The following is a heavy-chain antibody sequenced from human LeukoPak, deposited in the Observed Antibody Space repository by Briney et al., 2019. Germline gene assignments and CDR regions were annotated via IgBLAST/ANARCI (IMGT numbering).Heavy chain of an antibody. J-gene: IGHJ4*02. D-gene: IGHD3-22*01. Sequence: ASVKVSCTASGYTFTSYGISWVRQAPGQGLEWMGWISAYNGNTNYAQTLQGRVTMTTDTSTSTDYMELRSLRSDDTAVYYCARSRYYYDSSGLRTELDYWGQGTLVTVSS. CDR3: ARSRYYYDSSGLRTELDY. CDR2: ISAYNGNT. V-gene: IGHV1-18*01. CDR1: GYTFTSYG.